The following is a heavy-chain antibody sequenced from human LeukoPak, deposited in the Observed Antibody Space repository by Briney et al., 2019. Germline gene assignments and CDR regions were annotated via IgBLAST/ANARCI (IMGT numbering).Heavy chain of an antibody. CDR1: GGSISSGSYY. D-gene: IGHD6-13*01. V-gene: IGHV4-61*02. Sequence: SETLSLTCTVSGGSISSGSYYWSWIRQPAGKGLEWIGRIYTSGSTNYNPSLKSRVTISVDTSKNQFSLKLSSVTAADTAVYYCAIPAAGRDYWGQGTLVTVSS. J-gene: IGHJ4*02. CDR3: AIPAAGRDY. CDR2: IYTSGST.